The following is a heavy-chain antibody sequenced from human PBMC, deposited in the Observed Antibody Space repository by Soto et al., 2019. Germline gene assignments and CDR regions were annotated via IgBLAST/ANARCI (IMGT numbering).Heavy chain of an antibody. J-gene: IGHJ4*02. CDR1: GYTFTSYG. CDR2: ISAYNGNT. CDR3: ARDREYYDFWSGSKAGIDY. V-gene: IGHV1-18*01. D-gene: IGHD3-3*01. Sequence: ASVKVSCKASGYTFTSYGISWVRQAPGQGLEWMGWISAYNGNTNYAQKLQGRVTMTTDTSTSTAYMELRSLRSDDTAVYYCARDREYYDFWSGSKAGIDYWGQGTLVTVSS.